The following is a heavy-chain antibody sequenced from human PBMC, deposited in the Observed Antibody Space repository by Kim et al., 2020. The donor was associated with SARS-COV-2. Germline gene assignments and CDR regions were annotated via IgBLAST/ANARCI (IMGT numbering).Heavy chain of an antibody. J-gene: IGHJ2*01. Sequence: SETLSLTCTVSGGSISYYYWSWIRQPPGKGLEWIGYVFDSGSTNYNPSLKSRVTISLDTSKKQFSLQLTSMTAADTAVYYCARGKYYYEGSGNPRFWYFVPWGRGTLVTVSS. CDR1: GGSISYYY. CDR2: VFDSGST. CDR3: ARGKYYYEGSGNPRFWYFVP. D-gene: IGHD3-22*01. V-gene: IGHV4-59*01.